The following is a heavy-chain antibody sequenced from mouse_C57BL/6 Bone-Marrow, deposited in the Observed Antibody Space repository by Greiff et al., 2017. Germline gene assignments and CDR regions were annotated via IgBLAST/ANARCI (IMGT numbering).Heavy chain of an antibody. CDR2: IDPDNGDT. CDR3: TGTRAGEYFDV. V-gene: IGHV14-4*01. J-gene: IGHJ1*03. Sequence: EVQLQQSGAELVRPGASVKLSCTASGFNIKDDYMPWVKQRPEQGLEWIGWIDPDNGDTEYASKFQGKATITADTSSNTAYVQLSSLTSEDTAVYDCTGTRAGEYFDVWGTGTTVTVSS. D-gene: IGHD2-14*01. CDR1: GFNIKDDY.